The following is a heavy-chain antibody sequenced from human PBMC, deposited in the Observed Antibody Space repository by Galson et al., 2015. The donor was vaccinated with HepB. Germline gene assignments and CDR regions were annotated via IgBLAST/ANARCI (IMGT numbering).Heavy chain of an antibody. CDR1: GYTFTSYG. J-gene: IGHJ5*02. CDR2: ISAYNGNT. V-gene: IGHV1-18*01. Sequence: SVKVSCKASGYTFTSYGISWVRQAPGQGLEWMGWISAYNGNTNYAQKLQGRVTMTTDTSTSTAYMELRSLRSDDTAVYYCARDVDSSSWYPPGWFDPWGQGTLVTVSS. D-gene: IGHD6-13*01. CDR3: ARDVDSSSWYPPGWFDP.